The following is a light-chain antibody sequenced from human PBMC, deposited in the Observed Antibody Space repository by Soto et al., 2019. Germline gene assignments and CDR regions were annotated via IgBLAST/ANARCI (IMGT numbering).Light chain of an antibody. J-gene: IGKJ1*01. CDR1: QSIATY. V-gene: IGKV1-6*02. Sequence: AIQMTQSPSSLSASVGDRVTISCRASQSIATYLNWYQQKPGKAPNLLIFAAVNLQSGVPSRFRGGGSGTHFTLTISSLQPEDFATYYCLQHYNFSWTFGQGTKVDIK. CDR2: AAV. CDR3: LQHYNFSWT.